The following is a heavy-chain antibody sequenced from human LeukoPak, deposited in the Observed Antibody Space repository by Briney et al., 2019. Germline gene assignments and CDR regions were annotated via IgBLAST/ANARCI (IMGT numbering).Heavy chain of an antibody. CDR3: AGPAELRFDY. CDR1: GGTFSSYA. J-gene: IGHJ4*02. V-gene: IGHV1-69*13. CDR2: IIPIFGTA. D-gene: IGHD5-12*01. Sequence: GASVKVSCKASGGTFSSYAISWVRQAPGQGLEWMGGIIPIFGTANYAQKFQGRVTITADESTSTAYMELSSLRSEDTAVYYCAGPAELRFDYWGQGTLVTVSS.